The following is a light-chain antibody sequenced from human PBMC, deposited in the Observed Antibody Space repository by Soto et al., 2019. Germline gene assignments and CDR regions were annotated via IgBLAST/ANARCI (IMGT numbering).Light chain of an antibody. Sequence: QSAQAQPASVSGSPGQSITMSCTGTTSDVGSYSLLSWYQQHPGKAPKLMIYEDSKRPSGVSNRFSGSKSGNTASLTISGLQAEDEADYYCYSYAGSSIYVFGTGTKVTVL. J-gene: IGLJ1*01. CDR1: TSDVGSYSL. V-gene: IGLV2-23*01. CDR2: EDS. CDR3: YSYAGSSIYV.